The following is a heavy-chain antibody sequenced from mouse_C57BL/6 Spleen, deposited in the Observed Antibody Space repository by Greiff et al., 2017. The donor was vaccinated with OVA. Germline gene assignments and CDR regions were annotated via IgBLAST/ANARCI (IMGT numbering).Heavy chain of an antibody. Sequence: VKLVESGEGLVKPGGSLKLSCAASGFTFSSYAMSWVRQTPEKRLEWVAYISSGGDYIYYADTVKGRFTISRDNARNTLYLQMSSLKSEDTAMYYCTREGTTVVADYWGQGTSVTVSS. CDR2: ISSGGDYI. CDR3: TREGTTVVADY. CDR1: GFTFSSYA. J-gene: IGHJ4*01. D-gene: IGHD1-1*01. V-gene: IGHV5-9-1*02.